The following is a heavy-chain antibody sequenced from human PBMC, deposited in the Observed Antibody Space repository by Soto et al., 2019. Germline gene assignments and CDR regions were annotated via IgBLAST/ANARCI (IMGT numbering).Heavy chain of an antibody. CDR1: GYTSTAYP. V-gene: IGHV1-3*01. CDR2: INVANGDT. J-gene: IGHJ4*02. CDR3: ARKDYYGAGIYYFDH. D-gene: IGHD3-10*01. Sequence: QVQLVQSGAEVKKPGASVKVSCKASGYTSTAYPMHWVRQAPGQRLEWMGWINVANGDTGYSQKFQGRVTVTRDTSASTVYMGLSSLTSEHTAVYYCARKDYYGAGIYYFDHWGQGTLVTVSS.